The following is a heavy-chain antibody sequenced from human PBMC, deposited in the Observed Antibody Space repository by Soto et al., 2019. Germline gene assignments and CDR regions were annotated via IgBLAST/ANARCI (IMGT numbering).Heavy chain of an antibody. CDR3: ARGLKNYYGTDV. CDR2: IKGDGSST. CDR1: GFTFDTYW. Sequence: EVQLVESGGGLVQPGGSLRLSCVASGFTFDTYWMHWVRQAPGKGLVWVSRIKGDGSSTSCADSVKGRFTISRDNAKNTLYLEMTTLSGEDTAVYYCARGLKNYYGTDVWGQGATVTVSS. J-gene: IGHJ6*02. V-gene: IGHV3-74*01.